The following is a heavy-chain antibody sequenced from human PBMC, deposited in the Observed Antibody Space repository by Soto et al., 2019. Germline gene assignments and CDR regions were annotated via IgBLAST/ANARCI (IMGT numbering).Heavy chain of an antibody. CDR3: AKVTHRGGSTYHAMDV. D-gene: IGHD2-15*01. J-gene: IGHJ6*02. CDR2: IRGGGTST. V-gene: IGHV3-23*01. CDR1: GFTFSSYG. Sequence: EVQLLESGGGLVQPGGSLRLSCEGSGFTFSSYGMGWVRQAPGKGLEWVSAIRGGGTSTYYADSVKGRFTISRDNSKNTLHLQMNSRRAEDTAGDYCAKVTHRGGSTYHAMDVWGQGTTVTVSS.